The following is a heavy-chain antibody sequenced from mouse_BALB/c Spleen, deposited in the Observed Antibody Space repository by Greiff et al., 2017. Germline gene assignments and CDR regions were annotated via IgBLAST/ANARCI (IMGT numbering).Heavy chain of an antibody. J-gene: IGHJ3*01. Sequence: EVMLVESGGGLVKPGGSLKLSCAASGFTFSSYAMSWVRQSPEKRLEWVAEISSGGSYTYYPDTVTGRFTISRDNAKNTLYLEMSSLRSEDTAMYYCAREGLYGSLFAYWGQGTLVTVSA. V-gene: IGHV5-9-4*01. D-gene: IGHD2-1*01. CDR3: AREGLYGSLFAY. CDR1: GFTFSSYA. CDR2: ISSGGSYT.